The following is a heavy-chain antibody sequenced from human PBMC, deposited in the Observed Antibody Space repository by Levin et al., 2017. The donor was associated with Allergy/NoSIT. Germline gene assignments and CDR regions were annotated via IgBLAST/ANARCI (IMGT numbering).Heavy chain of an antibody. D-gene: IGHD2-8*01. J-gene: IGHJ6*02. CDR2: IYHSGST. CDR1: GGSISSGGYS. Sequence: SETLSLTCAVSGGSISSGGYSWSWIRQPPGTGLEWIGYIYHSGSTYYNPSLKSRVTILVDRSKNQFSLKLSSVTAADTAVYYCARAGGPLYCTNGVCSKGYYYYGMDVWGQGTTVTVSS. V-gene: IGHV4-30-2*01. CDR3: ARAGGPLYCTNGVCSKGYYYYGMDV.